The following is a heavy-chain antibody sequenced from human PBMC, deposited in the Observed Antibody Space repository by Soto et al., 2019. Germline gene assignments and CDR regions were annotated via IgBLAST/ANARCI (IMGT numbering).Heavy chain of an antibody. CDR1: GFTLSSYG. CDR3: AREVAVAGVPPGGAFQV. CDR2: LWSDGSTR. D-gene: IGHD6-19*01. Sequence: QVQLVESGGGVVQPGTSLRLSCAASGFTLSSYGMHWVRQAPGKGLEWVAVLWSDGSTRYYADSVEGRFTISRDISKTTLSLLMNSPRADDTAIYYCAREVAVAGVPPGGAFQVWGQGTMVTVSS. J-gene: IGHJ3*01. V-gene: IGHV3-33*01.